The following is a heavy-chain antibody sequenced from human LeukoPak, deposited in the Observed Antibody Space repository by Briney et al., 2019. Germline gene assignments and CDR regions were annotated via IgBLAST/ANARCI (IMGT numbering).Heavy chain of an antibody. CDR3: ARGAWDVLEAGFDY. V-gene: IGHV4-59*01. Sequence: AETLSLTCSVSGGSLTSYYWSWIRQPPGKGLEWIGYVYDRGSSSYNPSLNSRVTISVDTSKKQLSLHLSSVTAADTAVYYCARGAWDVLEAGFDYWGQGTLVTVS. CDR1: GGSLTSYY. D-gene: IGHD1-26*01. J-gene: IGHJ4*02. CDR2: VYDRGSS.